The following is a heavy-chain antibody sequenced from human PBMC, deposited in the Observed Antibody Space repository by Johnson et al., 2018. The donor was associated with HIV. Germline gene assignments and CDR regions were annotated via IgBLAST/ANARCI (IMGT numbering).Heavy chain of an antibody. Sequence: QVQLVESGGGVVQPGGSLRLSCAASGFTFSSYGMHWVRQAPGKGLEWVAFIRYDGSNKYFADSVKGRFTISRDNSKNTLYLQMNSLRAEDKAVYYRAKDFSGYSGYGDAFDIWGQGTMVTVSS. CDR2: IRYDGSNK. CDR1: GFTFSSYG. J-gene: IGHJ3*02. D-gene: IGHD5-12*01. CDR3: AKDFSGYSGYGDAFDI. V-gene: IGHV3-30*02.